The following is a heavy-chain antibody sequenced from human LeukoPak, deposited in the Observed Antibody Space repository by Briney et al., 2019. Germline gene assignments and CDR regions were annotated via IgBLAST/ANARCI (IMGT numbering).Heavy chain of an antibody. CDR1: GYTFTSYG. CDR2: ISAYNGNT. CDR3: ARGSGMGLWFGELSLDY. J-gene: IGHJ4*02. D-gene: IGHD3-10*01. V-gene: IGHV1-18*01. Sequence: GASVKVSCKASGYTFTSYGISWVRQAPGQGLEWMGWISAYNGNTNYAQKLQGRVTMTTDTSTSTAYMELRSLRSDDTAVYYCARGSGMGLWFGELSLDYWGQGTLVTVSS.